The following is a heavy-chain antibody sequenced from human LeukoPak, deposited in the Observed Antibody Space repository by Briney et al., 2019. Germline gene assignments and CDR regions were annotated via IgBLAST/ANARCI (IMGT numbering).Heavy chain of an antibody. CDR3: ARESSIVGATTNYCYYYMDV. V-gene: IGHV1-69*05. Sequence: SVKVSCKASGGTFSSYAISWVRQAPGQGLEGMGGIIPIFGTANYAQKFQGRVTITTDESTSTAYMELSSLRSEDTAVYYCARESSIVGATTNYCYYYMDVWGKGTTVTVSS. J-gene: IGHJ6*03. CDR2: IIPIFGTA. D-gene: IGHD1-26*01. CDR1: GGTFSSYA.